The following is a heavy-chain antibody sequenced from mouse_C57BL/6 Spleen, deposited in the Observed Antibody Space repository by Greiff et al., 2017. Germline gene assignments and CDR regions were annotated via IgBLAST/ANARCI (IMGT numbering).Heavy chain of an antibody. D-gene: IGHD2-4*01. CDR1: GYSFTSYY. Sequence: VQLQESGPELVKPGASVKISCKASGYSFTSYYIHWVKQRPGQGLEWIGWIYPGSGNIKYNEKFKGKATLTADKSSSTAYMQLSSLTSEDSAVYYCSRTRLRGYAMDYWGQGTSVTVSS. CDR2: IYPGSGNI. V-gene: IGHV1-66*01. J-gene: IGHJ4*01. CDR3: SRTRLRGYAMDY.